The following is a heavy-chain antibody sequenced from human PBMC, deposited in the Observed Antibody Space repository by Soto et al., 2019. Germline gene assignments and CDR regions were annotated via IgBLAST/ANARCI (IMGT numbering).Heavy chain of an antibody. Sequence: QVQLVQSGAEVKKPGASVKVSCKASGYTFNNYGISWVRQAPGQGLEWMGWISTYHGYANYAQNVQGRVTMTTDTSTTTAYMELRSLTSDDTGVYYCPRNGSGTYSTGPDYWGQGTLVTVSS. D-gene: IGHD3-10*01. V-gene: IGHV1-18*04. CDR1: GYTFNNYG. CDR3: PRNGSGTYSTGPDY. CDR2: ISTYHGYA. J-gene: IGHJ4*02.